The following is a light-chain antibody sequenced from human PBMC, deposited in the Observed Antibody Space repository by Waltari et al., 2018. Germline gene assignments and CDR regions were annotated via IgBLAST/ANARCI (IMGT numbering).Light chain of an antibody. V-gene: IGLV1-51*02. CDR3: GVWYSSLRGYV. J-gene: IGLJ1*01. Sequence: QSVVTQPPSVSAAPGQTVAISCPGSTFNIGKNHVSWYRQYPGTAPKLLIYETVKRPSMFLDRFSGSKSGTSATLGITGLQTGDEADYYCGVWYSSLRGYVFGPGTNVAVL. CDR1: TFNIGKNH. CDR2: ETV.